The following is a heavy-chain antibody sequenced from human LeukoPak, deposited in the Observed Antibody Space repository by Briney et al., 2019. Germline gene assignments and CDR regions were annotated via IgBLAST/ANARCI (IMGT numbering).Heavy chain of an antibody. CDR2: INWNGGST. CDR3: ARRHYCSSPLGGPFDL. J-gene: IGHJ4*02. V-gene: IGHV3-20*04. CDR1: GFTFDDYG. Sequence: PGRSLRLSCAASGFTFDDYGMGWVRQAPGKGLECVSGINWNGGSTGYADSVKVRFTISRDNAKNSLYLQMNSLRAEDMALYFCARRHYCSSPLGGPFDLWGQGTLVTVSS. D-gene: IGHD6-6*01.